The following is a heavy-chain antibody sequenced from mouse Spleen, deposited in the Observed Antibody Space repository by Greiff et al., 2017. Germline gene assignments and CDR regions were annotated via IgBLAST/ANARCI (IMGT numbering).Heavy chain of an antibody. V-gene: IGHV1-19*01. J-gene: IGHJ3*01. Sequence: VHVKQSGPVLVKPGASVKMSCKASGYTFTDYYMNWVKQSHGKSLEWIGVINPYNGGTSYNQKFKGKATLTVDKSSSTAYMELNSLTSEDSAVYYCASGGNFAYWGQGTLVTVSA. D-gene: IGHD2-1*01. CDR2: INPYNGGT. CDR3: ASGGNFAY. CDR1: GYTFTDYY.